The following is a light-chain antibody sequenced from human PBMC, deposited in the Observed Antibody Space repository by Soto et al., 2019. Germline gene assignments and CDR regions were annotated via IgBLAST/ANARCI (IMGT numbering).Light chain of an antibody. CDR2: SSD. CDR1: SSNIASRS. V-gene: IGLV1-36*01. J-gene: IGLJ3*02. CDR3: STWDVSLNGWV. Sequence: QSVLTQPPSVSEAPRQRVTISCSGSSSNIASRSVYWYQQLPGTAPKLLIYSSDLRPSGVPDRFSGSKSGPTASLAISGVQSEDEADYYCSTWDVSLNGWVFGGGTKVTVL.